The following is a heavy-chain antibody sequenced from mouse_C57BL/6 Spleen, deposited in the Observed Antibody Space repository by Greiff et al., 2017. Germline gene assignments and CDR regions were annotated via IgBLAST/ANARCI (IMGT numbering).Heavy chain of an antibody. V-gene: IGHV5-17*01. J-gene: IGHJ2*01. CDR1: GFTFSDYG. Sequence: EVMLVESGGGLVKPGGSLKLSCAASGFTFSDYGMHWVRQAPEKGLEWVAYISSGSSTIYYADTVKGRFTISRDNAKNTLFLRITSLRSEDTAMYYCARTHSYFDYWGQGTTVTV. CDR2: ISSGSSTI. CDR3: ARTHSYFDY.